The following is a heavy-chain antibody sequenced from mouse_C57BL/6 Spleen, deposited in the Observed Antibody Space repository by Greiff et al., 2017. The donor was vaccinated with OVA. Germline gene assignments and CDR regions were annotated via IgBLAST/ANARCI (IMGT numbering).Heavy chain of an antibody. CDR2: INPNNGGT. CDR3: AKTYYSNYVEGIDY. J-gene: IGHJ2*01. Sequence: EVQLQQSGPELVKPGASVKISCKASGYTFTDYYMNWVKQSHGKSLEWIGDINPNNGGTSYNQKFKGKATLTVDKSSSTAYMELRSLTSEDSAVYYGAKTYYSNYVEGIDYWGQGTTLTVSS. V-gene: IGHV1-26*01. D-gene: IGHD2-5*01. CDR1: GYTFTDYY.